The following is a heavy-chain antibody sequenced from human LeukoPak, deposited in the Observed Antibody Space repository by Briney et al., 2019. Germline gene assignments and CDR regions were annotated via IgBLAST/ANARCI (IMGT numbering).Heavy chain of an antibody. Sequence: VASVKVSCKASGYTFTGYYMHWVRQAPGQGLEWMGWINPNSGGTNYAQKFQGRVTMTRDTSISTAYMELSRLRSDDTAVYYCARKRGSSFYYFDYGAQETLVTVSS. J-gene: IGHJ4*02. CDR3: ARKRGSSFYYFDY. D-gene: IGHD6-13*01. V-gene: IGHV1-2*02. CDR1: GYTFTGYY. CDR2: INPNSGGT.